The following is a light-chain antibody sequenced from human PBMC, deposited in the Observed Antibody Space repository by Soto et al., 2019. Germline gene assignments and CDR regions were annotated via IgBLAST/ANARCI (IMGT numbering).Light chain of an antibody. CDR2: GAS. Sequence: EIVLTQSPGTLSLSPGERATLSCRASQSVSSSYLAWYQQKPCQAHRLLIYGASRRATGIPDRFSGSGSGTDFTLTISRLEPEDFAVYYCQQYGSSPMWTFGQGTKVDIK. CDR3: QQYGSSPMWT. CDR1: QSVSSSY. V-gene: IGKV3-20*01. J-gene: IGKJ1*01.